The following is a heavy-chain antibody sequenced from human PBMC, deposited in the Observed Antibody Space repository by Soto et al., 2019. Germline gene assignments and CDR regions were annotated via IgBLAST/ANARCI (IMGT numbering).Heavy chain of an antibody. CDR2: IYSSGST. V-gene: IGHV3-66*01. CDR3: ARGVLPTRYTGLDP. Sequence: EVQLVESGGGLVQPGGSLRLSCAASGFNVSSSNLIWVRQAPGKGLEWVSFIYSSGSTYYADSVKGRFTVAGDNSKNPLYLQMSSLSAEDTAVYYCARGVLPTRYTGLDPWGQGRLVTVSS. CDR1: GFNVSSSN. J-gene: IGHJ5*02. D-gene: IGHD1-20*01.